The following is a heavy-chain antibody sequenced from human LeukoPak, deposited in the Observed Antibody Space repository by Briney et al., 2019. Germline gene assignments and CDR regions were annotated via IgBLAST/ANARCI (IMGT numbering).Heavy chain of an antibody. CDR2: IWYDGSNK. Sequence: PGRSLRLSCAASGFTFSGYGMHWVRQAPGKGLEWVAVIWYDGSNKYYADSVKGRFTISRDNSKNTLYLQMNSLRAEDTAVYYCARGRQQSIAARSGLDPWGQGTLVTVSS. CDR3: ARGRQQSIAARSGLDP. D-gene: IGHD6-6*01. V-gene: IGHV3-33*01. J-gene: IGHJ5*02. CDR1: GFTFSGYG.